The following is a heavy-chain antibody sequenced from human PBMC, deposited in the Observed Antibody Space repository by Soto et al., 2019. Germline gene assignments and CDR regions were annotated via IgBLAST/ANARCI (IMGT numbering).Heavy chain of an antibody. Sequence: QHWCCPKLCCAAPRVSVKISAVTGLRQAPGKGLEWVAAISSGGDTTYYADSVKGRFTTSRDNTKNTLYLLMNSLTDADTAIYYCAKDLDSSGYDVADWVQGTLVTVPS. J-gene: IGHJ4*02. V-gene: IGHV3-23*01. CDR3: AKDLDSSGYDVAD. CDR2: ISSGGDTT. D-gene: IGHD3-22*01. CDR1: RVSVKISA.